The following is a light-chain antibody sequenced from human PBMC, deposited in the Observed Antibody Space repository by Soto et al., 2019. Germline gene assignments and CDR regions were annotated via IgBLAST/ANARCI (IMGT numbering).Light chain of an antibody. CDR2: SND. J-gene: IGLJ2*01. Sequence: QSVLTQPPSASGTPGQRVTISCSGSSSNIGTNTVNWYQQLPRTAPKLLIYSNDQRPSGVPDRFSGSKSGTSASLAISGLQSADEADYYCAAWDDSLNGVVCGGGTKRTVL. CDR1: SSNIGTNT. V-gene: IGLV1-44*01. CDR3: AAWDDSLNGVV.